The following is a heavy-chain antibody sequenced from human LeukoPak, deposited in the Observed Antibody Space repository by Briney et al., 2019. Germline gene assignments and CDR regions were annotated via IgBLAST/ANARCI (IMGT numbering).Heavy chain of an antibody. CDR3: ARDPLEYSSSSVSY. D-gene: IGHD6-6*01. Sequence: SETLSLTCTVSGYSISSGYYWGWIRQPPGKGLEWIGSIYHSGSTYYNPSLKSRVTISVDTSKNQFSLKLSSVTAADTAVYYCARDPLEYSSSSVSYWGQGTLVTVSS. CDR2: IYHSGST. V-gene: IGHV4-38-2*02. CDR1: GYSISSGYY. J-gene: IGHJ4*02.